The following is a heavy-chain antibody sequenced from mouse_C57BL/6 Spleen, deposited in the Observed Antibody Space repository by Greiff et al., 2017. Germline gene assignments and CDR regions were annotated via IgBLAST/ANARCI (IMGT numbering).Heavy chain of an antibody. CDR3: ARYYGSSSYYFDY. V-gene: IGHV1-59*01. J-gene: IGHJ2*01. Sequence: VQLQQPGAELVRPGTSVKLSCKASGYTFTSYWMHWVKQRPGQGLEWIGVIDPSDSYTNYNQKFKGKATLTVDPSSSTAYMQLSSLTSEDSAVYYCARYYGSSSYYFDYWGQGTTLTVSS. CDR2: IDPSDSYT. D-gene: IGHD1-1*01. CDR1: GYTFTSYW.